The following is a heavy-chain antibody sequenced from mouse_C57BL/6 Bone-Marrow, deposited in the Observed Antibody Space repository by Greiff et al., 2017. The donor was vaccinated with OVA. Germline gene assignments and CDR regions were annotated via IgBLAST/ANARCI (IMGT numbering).Heavy chain of an antibody. CDR3: TTDYYGSSYPPDY. J-gene: IGHJ2*01. CDR1: GFNIKDDY. CDR2: IDPENGDT. V-gene: IGHV14-4*01. Sequence: EVKLVESGAELVRPGASVKLSCTASGFNIKDDYMHWVKQRPEQGLEWIGWIDPENGDTEYASKFQGKATITADTSSNTAYLQLSSLTSEDTAVYYCTTDYYGSSYPPDYWGQGTTLTVSS. D-gene: IGHD1-1*01.